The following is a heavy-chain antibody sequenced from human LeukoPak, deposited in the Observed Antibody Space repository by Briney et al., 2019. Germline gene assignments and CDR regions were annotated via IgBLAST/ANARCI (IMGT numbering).Heavy chain of an antibody. J-gene: IGHJ4*02. CDR2: ISSSSSTI. Sequence: HPGGSLRLSCAASGFTFSSYSMNWVRQAPGKGLEWVSYISSSSSTIYYADSVKGRFTISRDNAKNSLYLQMNSLRAEDTAVYYCARDPLSSRSPPRLFDYWGQGALVTVSS. CDR1: GFTFSSYS. V-gene: IGHV3-48*01. D-gene: IGHD2/OR15-2a*01. CDR3: ARDPLSSRSPPRLFDY.